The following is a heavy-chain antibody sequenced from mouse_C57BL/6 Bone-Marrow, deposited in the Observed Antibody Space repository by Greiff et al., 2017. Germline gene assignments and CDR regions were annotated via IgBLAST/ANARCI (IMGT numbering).Heavy chain of an antibody. CDR2: IRNKANGYTT. V-gene: IGHV7-3*01. CDR3: ARYDLLFDY. CDR1: GFTFTDYY. Sequence: EVKLMESGGGLVQPGGSLSLSCAASGFTFTDYYMSWVRQPPGKALEWLGFIRNKANGYTTEYSASVKGRFTISRDNSQSILYLQMNALRAEDSATYYCARYDLLFDYWGQGTTLTVSS. J-gene: IGHJ2*01.